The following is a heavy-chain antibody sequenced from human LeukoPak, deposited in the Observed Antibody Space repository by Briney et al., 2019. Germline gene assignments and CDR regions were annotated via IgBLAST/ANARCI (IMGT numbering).Heavy chain of an antibody. V-gene: IGHV3-30-3*01. CDR3: ARDGGWGAAVMFSINYYYYGMDV. CDR1: GFTFSSYA. D-gene: IGHD2-2*01. J-gene: IGHJ6*02. CDR2: ISKGGSNK. Sequence: PGGSLRLSCAASGFTFSSYAMHWVRQAPGKGLEWVAVISKGGSNKHYADSVKSRFTISRDNSKNTVYLQMNSLRTEDTAVYYCARDGGWGAAVMFSINYYYYGMDVWGQGTTVTVSS.